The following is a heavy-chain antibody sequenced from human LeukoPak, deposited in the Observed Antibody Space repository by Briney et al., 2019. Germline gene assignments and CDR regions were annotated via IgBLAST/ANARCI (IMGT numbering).Heavy chain of an antibody. CDR2: ISSSISYT. CDR3: ARAVAGDYFDY. Sequence: GGSLRLSCAASGFTFSDYYMSWIRQAPGKGLEWLSYISSSISYTNYADSVKGLLTISRDNAKNSLYLQMNSLRAEDTAVYYCARAVAGDYFDYWGQGTLVTVSS. CDR1: GFTFSDYY. V-gene: IGHV3-11*06. J-gene: IGHJ4*02. D-gene: IGHD6-19*01.